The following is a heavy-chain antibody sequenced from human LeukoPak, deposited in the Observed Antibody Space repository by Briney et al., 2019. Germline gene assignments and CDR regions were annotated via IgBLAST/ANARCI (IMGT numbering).Heavy chain of an antibody. V-gene: IGHV4-34*01. CDR3: ARVTGYVMEDYFDY. Sequence: SETLSLTCAVHGGSFSGYYWSWIRQPPGKGLEWIGEINHSGSTNYNPSLKSRVTISVDTSKNQFSLRLSSVTAADTAVYYCARVTGYVMEDYFDYWGQGTLVTVSS. D-gene: IGHD6-13*01. CDR1: GGSFSGYY. J-gene: IGHJ4*02. CDR2: INHSGST.